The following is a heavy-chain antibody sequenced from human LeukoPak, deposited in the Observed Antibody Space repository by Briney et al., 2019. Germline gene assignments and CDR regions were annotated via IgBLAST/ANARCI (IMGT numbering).Heavy chain of an antibody. CDR3: ARGPLVRLPSSFDP. D-gene: IGHD3-16*02. CDR1: GYTFTSYD. CDR2: MNPNSGNT. Sequence: ASVKVSCKASGYTFTSYDINWVRQATGQGLEWIGWMNPNSGNTGSAQRFQGRITMTRDTSISTAYMELSSLRSEDTAVYYCARGPLVRLPSSFDPWGQGTLVTVSS. V-gene: IGHV1-8*01. J-gene: IGHJ5*02.